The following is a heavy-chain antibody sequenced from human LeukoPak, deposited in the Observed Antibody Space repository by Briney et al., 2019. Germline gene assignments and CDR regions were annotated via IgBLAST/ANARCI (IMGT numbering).Heavy chain of an antibody. CDR1: GFILSSYS. J-gene: IGHJ4*02. CDR2: IDSNSNFM. V-gene: IGHV3-21*01. Sequence: GGSLRLSCVASGFILSSYSMTWVRQAPGKGLEWVSLIDSNSNFMNYADSVKGRFTISRDNAKKSLYLQMNSLRAEDTAVYYCARHFCSSTSCSNWGQGTLVTVSS. D-gene: IGHD2-2*01. CDR3: ARHFCSSTSCSN.